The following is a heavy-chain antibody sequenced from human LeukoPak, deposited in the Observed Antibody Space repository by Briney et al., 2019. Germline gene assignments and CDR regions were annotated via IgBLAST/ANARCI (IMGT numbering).Heavy chain of an antibody. V-gene: IGHV4-39*01. J-gene: IGHJ6*03. Sequence: PSETLSLTCTVSGGSISSSSYYWGWIRQPPGKGLEWIGSIYYSGSTYYNPSLKRRVTISVDTSKHQFSLTLSSVTAADTAVYYCASSGPPPDYYMDVWGKGTTVTVSS. CDR3: ASSGPPPDYYMDV. D-gene: IGHD2-15*01. CDR1: GGSISSSSYY. CDR2: IYYSGST.